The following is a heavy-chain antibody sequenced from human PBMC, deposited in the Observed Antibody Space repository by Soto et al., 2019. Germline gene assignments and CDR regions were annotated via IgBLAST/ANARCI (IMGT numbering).Heavy chain of an antibody. D-gene: IGHD6-19*01. CDR2: IYYHGNT. J-gene: IGHJ4*01. CDR1: GGSISSGGYS. CDR3: ARHDGFSSGWIFDY. V-gene: IGHV4-30-2*03. Sequence: SETLSLTCAVSGGSISSGGYSWSWIRQPPGKTLEWIGTIYYHGNTYSNPSLKSRVTISVDTSNNQLSLKLRSVTAADTAVYYCARHDGFSSGWIFDYWGHGTLVTVSS.